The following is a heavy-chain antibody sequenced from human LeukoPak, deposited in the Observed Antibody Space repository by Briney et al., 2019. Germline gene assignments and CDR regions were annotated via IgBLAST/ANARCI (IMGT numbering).Heavy chain of an antibody. CDR3: ARVRGAWWLRPRYYFDY. D-gene: IGHD5-12*01. CDR2: INTNTGNP. Sequence: ASVKVSCKASGYTFTSYAMNWVRQAPGQGLEWMGWINTNTGNPTYAQGFTGRFVFSLDTSVSTAYLQISSLKAEDTAVYYCARVRGAWWLRPRYYFDYWGQGTLVTVSS. V-gene: IGHV7-4-1*02. CDR1: GYTFTSYA. J-gene: IGHJ4*02.